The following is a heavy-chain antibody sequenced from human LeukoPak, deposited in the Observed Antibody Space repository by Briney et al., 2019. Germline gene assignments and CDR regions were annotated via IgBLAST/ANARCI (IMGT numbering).Heavy chain of an antibody. Sequence: SETLSLTCTVSGGSISSSSYYWGWIRQPPGKGLEWIGSIYYSGSTYYNPSLKSRVTISVDTSKNQFSLKLSSVTAADTAVYYCARGPGYYDSSGYYYYFDYWGQGTLVTVSS. CDR3: ARGPGYYDSSGYYYYFDY. J-gene: IGHJ4*02. V-gene: IGHV4-39*01. CDR1: GGSISSSSYY. D-gene: IGHD3-22*01. CDR2: IYYSGST.